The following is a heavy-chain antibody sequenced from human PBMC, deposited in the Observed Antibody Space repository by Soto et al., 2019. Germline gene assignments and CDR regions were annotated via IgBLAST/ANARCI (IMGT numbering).Heavy chain of an antibody. Sequence: GGSLRLSCEASGFTFNDHSMDWVRQSQEKVLEWVSSMSSSGTDIYSADSVKGRFAISRENANNVMYLQMDTLRAEDTAVYYCGRAGHVFDVHYYGMDLWGQGTTVT. CDR1: GFTFNDHS. CDR3: GRAGHVFDVHYYGMDL. D-gene: IGHD3-10*01. J-gene: IGHJ6*02. V-gene: IGHV3-21*01. CDR2: MSSSGTDI.